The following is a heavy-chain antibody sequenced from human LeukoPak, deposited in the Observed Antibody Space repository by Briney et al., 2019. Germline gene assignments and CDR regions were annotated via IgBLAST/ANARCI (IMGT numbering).Heavy chain of an antibody. CDR3: ARGPNHYYYMDV. D-gene: IGHD2-8*01. J-gene: IGHJ6*03. Sequence: ASVKVSCKASGYSFTGSYLHWVRQAPGQGVEWMGWINPGGGVTKSAQRFQGRVTMTTHKSINTVYMELSRLTSDDTAVYFCARGPNHYYYMDVWGTGTTVTVSS. CDR1: GYSFTGSY. CDR2: INPGGGVT. V-gene: IGHV1-2*02.